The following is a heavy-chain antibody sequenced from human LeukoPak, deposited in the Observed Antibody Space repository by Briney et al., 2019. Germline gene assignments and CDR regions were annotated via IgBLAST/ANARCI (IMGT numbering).Heavy chain of an antibody. V-gene: IGHV3-9*03. D-gene: IGHD5-18*01. Sequence: GGSLRLSCAASGFTFSSYAMSWVRQAPGKGLEWVSGISWNSGSIGYADSVKGRFTISRDNAKNSLYLQMNSLRAEDMALYYCTKSIGYSYGTGTFDIWGQGTMVTVSS. CDR2: ISWNSGSI. CDR1: GFTFSSYA. J-gene: IGHJ3*02. CDR3: TKSIGYSYGTGTFDI.